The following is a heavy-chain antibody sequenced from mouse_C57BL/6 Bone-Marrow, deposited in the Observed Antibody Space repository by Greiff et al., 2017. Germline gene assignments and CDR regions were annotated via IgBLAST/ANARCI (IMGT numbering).Heavy chain of an antibody. CDR1: GFTFSSYA. Sequence: EVMLVESGEGLVKPGGSLKLSCAASGFTFSSYAMSWVRQTPEKRLEWVAYISSGGDYIYYADTVKGRFTISRDNARNTLYLQMSSLKSEDTAMYYCTRFYDYDRGFDYWGQGTTLTVSS. CDR3: TRFYDYDRGFDY. V-gene: IGHV5-9-1*02. CDR2: ISSGGDYI. D-gene: IGHD2-4*01. J-gene: IGHJ2*01.